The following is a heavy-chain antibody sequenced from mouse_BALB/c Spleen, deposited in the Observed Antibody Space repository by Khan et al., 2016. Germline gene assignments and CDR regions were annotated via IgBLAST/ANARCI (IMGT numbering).Heavy chain of an antibody. CDR1: GFSIIAYG. Sequence: QVQLKESGPGLVAPSQSLSITCTVSGFSIIAYGVNWVRQPPGKGLEWLGMIWGDGSTDYNSALKSRLNITKDNSKSQVFLKMNSLQTDDTAKYYCARYGCGYYAMDYWGQGTSVTVSS. J-gene: IGHJ4*01. CDR2: IWGDGST. D-gene: IGHD2-2*01. CDR3: ARYGCGYYAMDY. V-gene: IGHV2-6-7*01.